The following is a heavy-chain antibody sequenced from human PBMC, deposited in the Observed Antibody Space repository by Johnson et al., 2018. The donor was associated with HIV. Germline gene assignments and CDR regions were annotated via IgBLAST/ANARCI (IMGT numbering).Heavy chain of an antibody. Sequence: MQLVESGGGVVRPGGSLRLSCAASGFRFDDYCMTWVRQAPGKGLEWVSVINWNGDSSGYADSVKGRFTISRDNAKNSLYLQMNSLRAEDTALYYCARFGRGGSHAFDIWGQGTMVTVSS. CDR3: ARFGRGGSHAFDI. CDR1: GFRFDDYC. CDR2: INWNGDSS. V-gene: IGHV3-20*04. J-gene: IGHJ3*02. D-gene: IGHD5-24*01.